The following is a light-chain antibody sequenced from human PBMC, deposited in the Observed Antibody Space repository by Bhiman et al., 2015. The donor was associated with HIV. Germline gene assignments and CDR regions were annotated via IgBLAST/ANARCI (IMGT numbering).Light chain of an antibody. Sequence: YELTQPPSVSVYPGQTASITCSGDKLGEQYVCWYQQKPGQSPVLVMYQDSKRPSGIPERFSGSNSGNAATLTISGTQPVDEAEYYCQAWDTTTGVFGTGTKITVL. J-gene: IGLJ1*01. V-gene: IGLV3-1*01. CDR1: KLGEQY. CDR2: QDS. CDR3: QAWDTTTGV.